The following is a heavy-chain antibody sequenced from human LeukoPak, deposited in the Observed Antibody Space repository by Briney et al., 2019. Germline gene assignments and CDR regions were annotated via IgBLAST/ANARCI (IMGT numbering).Heavy chain of an antibody. CDR1: GYSFTSHW. Sequence: GESLKISCKGSGYGSGYSFTSHWIAWVRQMPGKGLEWMGIIYPDDSDGRYSPSFQGQVTISADKSISTAYLEWTSLKASDSGMYYCATNYYDRSGYYLIWVHWGQGTLVTVSS. CDR3: ATNYYDRSGYYLIWVH. V-gene: IGHV5-51*01. CDR2: IYPDDSDG. J-gene: IGHJ4*02. D-gene: IGHD3-22*01.